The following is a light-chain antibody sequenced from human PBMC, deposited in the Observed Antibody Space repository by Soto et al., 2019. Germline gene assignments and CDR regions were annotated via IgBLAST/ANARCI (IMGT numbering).Light chain of an antibody. J-gene: IGKJ1*01. CDR1: QSVTSSY. V-gene: IGKV3-20*01. CDR2: GVS. Sequence: EVVLTQSPGTLSVSPGERATLSCRASQSVTSSYLAWYQQKPGQAPRLLIYGVSTRAAGIPDRLVGSGSGTDFTLTITRMEPEDFAVFYCQLYGTSRTFGQGTKVDIK. CDR3: QLYGTSRT.